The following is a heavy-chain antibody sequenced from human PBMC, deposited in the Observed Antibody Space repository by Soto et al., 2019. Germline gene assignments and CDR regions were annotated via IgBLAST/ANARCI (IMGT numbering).Heavy chain of an antibody. J-gene: IGHJ4*02. Sequence: QVQLQQWGAGLLKPSETLSLTCAVSGGSFSGYYWTWIRQPPGTGLEWIGEINHSGSTNYNPSLKSRVTISGDTSKNQFSLKLTSVTAADTAVYYCARDKITGLFDYWGQGTLVTVSS. V-gene: IGHV4-34*01. CDR1: GGSFSGYY. D-gene: IGHD2-8*02. CDR3: ARDKITGLFDY. CDR2: INHSGST.